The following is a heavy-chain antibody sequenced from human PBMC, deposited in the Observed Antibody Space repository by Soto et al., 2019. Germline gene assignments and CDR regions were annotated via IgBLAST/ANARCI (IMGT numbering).Heavy chain of an antibody. CDR2: IGGSGSSA. V-gene: IGHV3-23*01. J-gene: IGHJ5*02. D-gene: IGHD3-10*01. CDR1: GFTFKNFA. CDR3: ANDAVAYNGEWDWFDL. Sequence: GGSLRLSCAASGFTFKNFAVSWVRQAPGKGMEWVSAIGGSGSSANYADSVKGRFTVSRDDSKSTLYLQMSGLRVDDTALYYCANDAVAYNGEWDWFDLWGQGT.